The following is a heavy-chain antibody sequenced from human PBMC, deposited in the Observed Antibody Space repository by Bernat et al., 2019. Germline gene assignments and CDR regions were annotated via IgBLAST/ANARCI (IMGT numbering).Heavy chain of an antibody. V-gene: IGHV3-53*01. CDR2: IYSGGST. D-gene: IGHD3-3*01. J-gene: IGHJ4*02. CDR3: ARVKMGETIFGVVRGYFDY. Sequence: EVQLVESGGGLFQPGGSLRLSCAASGFTVSSNYISWFRQAPGKGLEWVSVIYSGGSTYYADSVKGRFTISRDNSKNTLYLQMNSLRAEDTAVYYCARVKMGETIFGVVRGYFDYRGQGTLVTVSS. CDR1: GFTVSSNY.